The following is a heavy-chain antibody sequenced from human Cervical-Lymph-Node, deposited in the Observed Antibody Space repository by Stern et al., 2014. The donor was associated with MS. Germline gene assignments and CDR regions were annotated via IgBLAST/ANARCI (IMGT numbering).Heavy chain of an antibody. CDR3: ARGPRRPQYSSSWYERGYYFDY. Sequence: QVQLQQWGAGLLKPSETLSLTCAVYGGSFSGYYWSWIRQPPGKGLEWIGEINHSGSTNYNPSLKSRVTISVDTSKNQFSLKLSSVTAADTAVYYCARGPRRPQYSSSWYERGYYFDYWGQGTLVTVSS. J-gene: IGHJ4*02. V-gene: IGHV4-34*01. CDR2: INHSGST. D-gene: IGHD6-13*01. CDR1: GGSFSGYY.